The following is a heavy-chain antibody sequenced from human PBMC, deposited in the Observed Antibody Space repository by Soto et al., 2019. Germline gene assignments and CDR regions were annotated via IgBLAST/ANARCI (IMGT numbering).Heavy chain of an antibody. J-gene: IGHJ6*02. D-gene: IGHD3-9*01. CDR3: ARLTGLPNYHSMDV. CDR1: GYSFATYW. Sequence: GESMKICSEGFGYSFATYWIGWGLQMPGKRLEWMGIIDPGVCDTKYSPSFQGQVTISADKSIRTAYLHWRSLEASDTAIYYCARLTGLPNYHSMDVWGQGTTVTVSS. CDR2: IDPGVCDT. V-gene: IGHV5-51*01.